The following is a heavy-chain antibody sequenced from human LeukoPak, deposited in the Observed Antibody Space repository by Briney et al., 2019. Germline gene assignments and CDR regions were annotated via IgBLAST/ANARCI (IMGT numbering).Heavy chain of an antibody. D-gene: IGHD1-7*01. CDR2: IDYSGST. V-gene: IGHV4-38-2*02. CDR1: GYSISSGYY. J-gene: IGHJ4*02. Sequence: PSETLSLTCTVSGYSISSGYYWRWIRQPPGKGLEWIGSIDYSGSTYYNPSLKSRVTISVDTSKNQFSLKLSSVTAADTAVYYCARERGANWNYVGRDMDYWGQGTLVTVSS. CDR3: ARERGANWNYVGRDMDY.